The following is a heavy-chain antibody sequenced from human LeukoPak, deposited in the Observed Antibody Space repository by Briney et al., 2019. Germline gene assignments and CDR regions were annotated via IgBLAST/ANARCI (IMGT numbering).Heavy chain of an antibody. CDR2: VYYTGST. CDR1: GGSISSYY. D-gene: IGHD3-10*01. Sequence: SETLSLTCTVSGGSISSYYWSWVRQPPGKGLEWIGFVYYTGSTNYSPSLKSRVTISVDTSKNQFSLKLRSVTAADTAVYYCASDGSGSYYSYYYYMDVWGKGTTVTVSS. J-gene: IGHJ6*03. CDR3: ASDGSGSYYSYYYYMDV. V-gene: IGHV4-59*08.